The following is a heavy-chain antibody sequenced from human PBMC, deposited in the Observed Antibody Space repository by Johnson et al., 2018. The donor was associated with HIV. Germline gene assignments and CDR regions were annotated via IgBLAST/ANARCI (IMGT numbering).Heavy chain of an antibody. CDR1: GFTFSNYG. CDR3: ARDFSYYYDIGHAFDI. Sequence: VQLVESGGGVVQPGRSLRLSCAASGFTFSNYGMHWVRQAPGKGLEWVSVIYSGGSTYYADSVKGRFTISRDNAKKSPYLQMNSLRAEDTAIYYCARDFSYYYDIGHAFDIWGQGTMVTVSS. D-gene: IGHD3-22*01. V-gene: IGHV3-NL1*01. J-gene: IGHJ3*02. CDR2: IYSGGST.